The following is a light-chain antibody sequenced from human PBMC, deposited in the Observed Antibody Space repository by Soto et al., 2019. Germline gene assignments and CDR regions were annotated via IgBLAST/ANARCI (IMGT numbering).Light chain of an antibody. CDR2: GAS. J-gene: IGKJ1*01. CDR1: QSVSSN. CDR3: QQYGSSGT. Sequence: EIVMTQSPATLSVSPGERATLSCRASQSVSSNLAWYQQKPGQAPRLLIYGASTRATGIPARFSGSGSGTDLTLTISRLEPEDFAVYYCQQYGSSGTFGQGTKV. V-gene: IGKV3-15*01.